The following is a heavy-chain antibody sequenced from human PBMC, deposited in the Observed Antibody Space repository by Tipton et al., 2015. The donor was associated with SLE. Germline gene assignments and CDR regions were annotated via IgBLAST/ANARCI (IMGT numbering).Heavy chain of an antibody. CDR3: ARGPVGAIPFDY. CDR1: GVSISSYY. D-gene: IGHD1-26*01. J-gene: IGHJ4*02. V-gene: IGHV4-59*01. CDR2: IYHSGST. Sequence: TLSLTCTVSGVSISSYYWNWIRQSPGKGLEWLGYIYHSGSTKYNPSLKSRVTISQDTSKNQFSLKLSSVTAADSAVYYCARGPVGAIPFDYWGQGTLVTVSS.